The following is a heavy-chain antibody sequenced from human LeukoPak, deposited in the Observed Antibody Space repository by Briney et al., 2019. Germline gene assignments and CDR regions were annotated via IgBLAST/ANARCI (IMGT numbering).Heavy chain of an antibody. V-gene: IGHV4-39*07. CDR2: IFYSGST. CDR1: GGSISTSSYY. D-gene: IGHD2-15*01. J-gene: IGHJ6*03. Sequence: PSETLSPTCTVSGGSISTSSYYWGWVRQPPGKGLEWIGNIFYSGSTYYSPSLKSRVTISLDTSRNQFSLKLNSVTAADTAVYYCASLHTIYCSGGSCNERNYYMDVWGKGTTVTISS. CDR3: ASLHTIYCSGGSCNERNYYMDV.